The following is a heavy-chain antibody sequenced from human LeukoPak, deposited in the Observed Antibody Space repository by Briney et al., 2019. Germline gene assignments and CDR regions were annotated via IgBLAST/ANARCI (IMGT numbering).Heavy chain of an antibody. D-gene: IGHD5-12*01. CDR1: GGSISSSSYY. J-gene: IGHJ4*02. V-gene: IGHV4-39*07. CDR3: ARGRGYDPVVFYFDY. Sequence: PSETLSLTCTVSGGSISSSSYYWGWIRQPPGKGLEWIGEINHSGSTNYNPSLKSRVTISVDTSKNQFSLKLSSVTAADTALYYCARGRGYDPVVFYFDYWGQGNLVTVSS. CDR2: INHSGST.